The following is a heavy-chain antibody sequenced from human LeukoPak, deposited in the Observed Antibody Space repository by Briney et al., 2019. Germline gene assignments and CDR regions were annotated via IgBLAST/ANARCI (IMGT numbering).Heavy chain of an antibody. V-gene: IGHV4-30-4*01. CDR3: ARGEIGLPVGYSYGGAFDI. D-gene: IGHD5-18*01. CDR1: GGSISSGDYY. J-gene: IGHJ3*02. CDR2: IYYSGST. Sequence: PSETLSLTCTVSGGSISSGDYYWSWIRQPPGKGLEWIGYIYYSGSTYYNPSLKSRVTISVDTSKNQFSLKLSSVTAADTAVYYCARGEIGLPVGYSYGGAFDIWGQGTMVTVSS.